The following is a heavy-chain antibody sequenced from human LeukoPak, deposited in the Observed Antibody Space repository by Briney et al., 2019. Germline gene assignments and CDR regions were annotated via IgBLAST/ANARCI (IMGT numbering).Heavy chain of an antibody. Sequence: PGGSLRLSCAASGFTFSTYGMHWVRQAPGRGLDWVAFIWYDGDEKYYANSAKGRFTISRDNSKNTLYLQMNSLRAEDTAVYYCATEQEGRRAAFDYWGQGTLVTVSS. V-gene: IGHV3-30*02. CDR1: GFTFSTYG. D-gene: IGHD1/OR15-1a*01. CDR2: IWYDGDEK. CDR3: ATEQEGRRAAFDY. J-gene: IGHJ4*02.